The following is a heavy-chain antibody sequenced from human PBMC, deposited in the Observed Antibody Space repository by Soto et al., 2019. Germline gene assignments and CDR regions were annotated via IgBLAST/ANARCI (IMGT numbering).Heavy chain of an antibody. CDR3: ARERVGAMVD. Sequence: QVQLVQSGAEVKKPGASVKVSCKASGYTFTSYDINWVRKATGQGLEWMGWMNPNSGNTAYAQKFQGRVTMTRNTSISPAYMELTSLSAEDTAVYYCARERVGAMVDWGQGTLVTVSS. J-gene: IGHJ4*02. CDR1: GYTFTSYD. CDR2: MNPNSGNT. D-gene: IGHD1-26*01. V-gene: IGHV1-8*01.